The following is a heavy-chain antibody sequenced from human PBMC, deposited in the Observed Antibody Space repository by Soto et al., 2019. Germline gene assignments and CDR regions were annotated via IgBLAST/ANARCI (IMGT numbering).Heavy chain of an antibody. J-gene: IGHJ3*01. V-gene: IGHV3-74*01. CDR1: EFTFNYYW. CDR2: IHSDGSTT. D-gene: IGHD2-21*02. Sequence: PGGSLRLSCAASEFTFNYYWMHWVRQAPGQGLVWVSHIHSDGSTTTYADSVKGRFTISRDNAKNTLYLQMNSLRAEDTAVYYCVRGDKGGFDLWGQGTTVTVSS. CDR3: VRGDKGGFDL.